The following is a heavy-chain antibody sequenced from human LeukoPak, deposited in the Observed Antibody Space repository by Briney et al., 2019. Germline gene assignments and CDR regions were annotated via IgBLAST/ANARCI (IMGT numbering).Heavy chain of an antibody. CDR1: GFTFSSYS. V-gene: IGHV3-21*01. CDR2: ISSSSSYI. CDR3: ARDDIVVVRARGDHYYYYMDV. Sequence: GGSLRPSCAASGFTFSSYSMNWVRQAPGKGLEWVSSISSSSSYIYYADSVKGRFTISRDNAKNSLYLQMNSLRAEDTAVYYCARDDIVVVRARGDHYYYYMDVWGKGTTVTVSS. D-gene: IGHD2-2*01. J-gene: IGHJ6*03.